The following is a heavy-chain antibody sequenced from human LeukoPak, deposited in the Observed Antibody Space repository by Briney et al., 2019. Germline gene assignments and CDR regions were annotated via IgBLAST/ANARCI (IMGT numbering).Heavy chain of an antibody. CDR3: ARYYYDFWSGGYYFDY. D-gene: IGHD3-3*01. CDR1: GASISGYY. Sequence: SETLSLTCTVSGASISGYYWSWIRQPPGKGLEWIGYIYYSGSTNYNPSLKSRVTVSVDTSKNQFSLKLSSVTAADTAVYYCARYYYDFWSGGYYFDYWGQGTLVTVSS. CDR2: IYYSGST. J-gene: IGHJ4*02. V-gene: IGHV4-59*01.